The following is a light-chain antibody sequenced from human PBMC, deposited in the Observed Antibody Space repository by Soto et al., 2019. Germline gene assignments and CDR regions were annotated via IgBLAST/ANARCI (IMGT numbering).Light chain of an antibody. CDR1: QSILFTSDNKNY. J-gene: IGKJ1*01. Sequence: DIVMTQSPDSLAVSLSERATIHCKSSQSILFTSDNKNYLAWYQQKSGQPPRLLIYWASTRESGVPDRFSGRGSGTDFSLTISSLEAEDVAVYYCQQHYTTPRTFGQGTKVEIK. CDR3: QQHYTTPRT. V-gene: IGKV4-1*01. CDR2: WAS.